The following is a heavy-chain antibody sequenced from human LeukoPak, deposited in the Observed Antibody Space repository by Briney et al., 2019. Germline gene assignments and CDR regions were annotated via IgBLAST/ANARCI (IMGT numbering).Heavy chain of an antibody. CDR1: GFSFSSYS. J-gene: IGHJ3*01. V-gene: IGHV3-21*01. CDR3: ARGDGVNPPDVFDF. CDR2: ISSSSSYI. Sequence: GGSLRLSCGPSGFSFSSYSINWVRQAPGKGLQWVSSISSSSSYIYYADSVKGRFTISRDNAKNSVYLQMNSLRGEDTAVYYCARGDGVNPPDVFDFWGQGTMVTVSS. D-gene: IGHD3-10*01.